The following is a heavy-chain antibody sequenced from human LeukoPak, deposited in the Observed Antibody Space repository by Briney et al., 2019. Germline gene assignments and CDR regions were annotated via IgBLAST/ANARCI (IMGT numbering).Heavy chain of an antibody. CDR3: AKEQRYYDFWSGYDWFDP. Sequence: GGSLRLSWAASGFTFSSYALSWVRKAPGKGLEGVSAISGSGGSTYYADSVKGRFTISRDNSKNTLYLQMNSLRAEDTAVYYCAKEQRYYDFWSGYDWFDPWGQGTLVTVSS. CDR1: GFTFSSYA. V-gene: IGHV3-23*01. J-gene: IGHJ5*02. CDR2: ISGSGGST. D-gene: IGHD3-3*01.